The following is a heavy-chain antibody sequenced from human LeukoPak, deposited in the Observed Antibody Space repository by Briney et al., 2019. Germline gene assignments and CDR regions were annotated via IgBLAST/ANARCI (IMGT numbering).Heavy chain of an antibody. CDR3: ATGELLSHRAFDY. J-gene: IGHJ4*02. D-gene: IGHD3-10*01. CDR1: GGSISSYY. V-gene: IGHV4-59*08. Sequence: NPSETLSLTCTVSGGSISSYYWSWIRQPPGKGLEWIGYIYYSGSTNYNPSLKSRVAISVDTSKNQFSLKLSSVTAADTAVYYCATGELLSHRAFDYWGQGTLVTVSS. CDR2: IYYSGST.